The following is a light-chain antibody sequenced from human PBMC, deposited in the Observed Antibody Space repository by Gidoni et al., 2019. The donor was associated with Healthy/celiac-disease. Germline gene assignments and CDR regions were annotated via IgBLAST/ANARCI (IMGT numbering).Light chain of an antibody. CDR2: GAS. CDR3: QQYGSSPRLFT. V-gene: IGKV3-20*01. CDR1: QRVSICY. Sequence: ESLLTQSPGTLSLSPGERATLSFWASQRVSICYLAWYQQKPGQDPRLLIYGASSRATGIPERFSGSGSGTDFTITISRLEPEDFAVYYCQQYGSSPRLFTFGPGTKVDIK. J-gene: IGKJ3*01.